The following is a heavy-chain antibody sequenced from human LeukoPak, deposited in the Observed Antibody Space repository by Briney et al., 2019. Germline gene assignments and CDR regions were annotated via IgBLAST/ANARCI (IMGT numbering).Heavy chain of an antibody. CDR1: GGSISSSSYY. J-gene: IGHJ3*02. CDR3: AFGYTGAFDI. D-gene: IGHD3-16*02. V-gene: IGHV4-39*01. CDR2: IYYSGST. Sequence: PSETLSLTCTVSGGSISSSSYYWGWIRQPPGKGLEWIGSIYYSGSTYYNPSLKSRVTISVDTSKNQFSLKLSSVTAADTAVYYCAFGYTGAFDIWGQGTMVTVSS.